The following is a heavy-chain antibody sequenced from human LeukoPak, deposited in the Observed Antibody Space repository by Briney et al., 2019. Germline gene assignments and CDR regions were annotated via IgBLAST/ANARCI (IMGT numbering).Heavy chain of an antibody. CDR3: ATLWFGELATFDY. CDR1: GFTFSSYE. Sequence: PGGSLRLTCAASGFTFSSYEMNWVRQAPGKGLEWFSYISSSGSTIYYADSVKGRFTISRDNAKNSLYLQMNSLRAEDTAVYYCATLWFGELATFDYWGQGTLVTVAS. J-gene: IGHJ4*02. D-gene: IGHD3-10*01. CDR2: ISSSGSTI. V-gene: IGHV3-48*03.